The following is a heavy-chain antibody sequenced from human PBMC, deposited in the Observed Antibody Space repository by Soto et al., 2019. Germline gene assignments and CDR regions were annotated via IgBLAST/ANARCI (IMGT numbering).Heavy chain of an antibody. CDR3: ARFVVGLYYYYYGMDV. D-gene: IGHD2-15*01. Sequence: SETLSLTCTFSGGSISSGDYYLSWIRQPPGKGLEWIGYIYYSGSTYYNPSLKSRVTISVDTSKNQFSLKLSSVTAADTAVYYCARFVVGLYYYYYGMDVWGQGTTVTVSS. CDR2: IYYSGST. CDR1: GGSISSGDYY. J-gene: IGHJ6*02. V-gene: IGHV4-30-4*01.